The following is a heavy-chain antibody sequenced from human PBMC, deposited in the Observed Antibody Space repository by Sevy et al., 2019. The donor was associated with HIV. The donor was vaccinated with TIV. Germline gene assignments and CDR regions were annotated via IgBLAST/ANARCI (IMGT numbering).Heavy chain of an antibody. J-gene: IGHJ4*02. CDR1: GFTFSSYA. Sequence: WGSLRLSCAASGFTFSSYAMSWVRQAPGKGLEWVSAISGSGGSTYYADSVKGRFTISRDNSKNTLYLQMNSLRAEDTAVYYCAKVFGSYYYFDYWGQGTLVTVSS. CDR2: ISGSGGST. D-gene: IGHD1-26*01. CDR3: AKVFGSYYYFDY. V-gene: IGHV3-23*01.